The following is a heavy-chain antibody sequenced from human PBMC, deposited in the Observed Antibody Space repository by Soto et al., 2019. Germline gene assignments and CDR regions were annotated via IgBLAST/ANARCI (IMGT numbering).Heavy chain of an antibody. CDR2: INTDESAT. D-gene: IGHD4-4*01. J-gene: IGHJ3*02. V-gene: IGHV3-74*01. Sequence: EVQLVESGGGLVQPGGSLRLSCAASGFTFSRHWMHWVRQAPGKGLMWVSRINTDESATSYADSEKGRFTISRDNAKNTLYLQMNSLSVEDMAVYFVAREVYSQNDYDGFDSWGQGTMLTVS. CDR3: AREVYSQNDYDGFDS. CDR1: GFTFSRHW.